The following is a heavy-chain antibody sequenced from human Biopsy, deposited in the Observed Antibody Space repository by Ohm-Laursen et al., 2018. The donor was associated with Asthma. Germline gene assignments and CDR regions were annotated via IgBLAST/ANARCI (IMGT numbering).Heavy chain of an antibody. CDR3: TTGFWWTSDY. D-gene: IGHD3-16*01. Sequence: SLRLSCAASGFTFSNAWMSWVRQAPGKGLEWVVRIKSKTDGGTTDYAAPVKGRFTISRDDSKNTLYLQMNSLKTEDTAVYYCTTGFWWTSDYWGQGTLVTVSS. CDR1: GFTFSNAW. J-gene: IGHJ4*02. V-gene: IGHV3-15*01. CDR2: IKSKTDGGTT.